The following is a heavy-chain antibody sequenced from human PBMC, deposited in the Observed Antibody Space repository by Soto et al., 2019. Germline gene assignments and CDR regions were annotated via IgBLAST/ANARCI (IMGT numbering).Heavy chain of an antibody. CDR2: IYYSGST. D-gene: IGHD1-26*01. J-gene: IGHJ4*02. Sequence: SETLSLTCTVSGGSISSGDYYWSWIRQPPGKGLEWIGYIYYSGSTYYNPSLKSRVTISVDTSKNQFSLKLSSVTAADTAVYYCARAVGATDFDFWGQGTLVTVSS. CDR3: ARAVGATDFDF. CDR1: GGSISSGDYY. V-gene: IGHV4-30-4*01.